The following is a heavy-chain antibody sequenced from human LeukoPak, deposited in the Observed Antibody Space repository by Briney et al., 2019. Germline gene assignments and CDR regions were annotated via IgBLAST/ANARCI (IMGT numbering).Heavy chain of an antibody. D-gene: IGHD2-15*01. Sequence: GASVKVSCKASGYTFIGYYMHWVRQAPGQGLEWMGRINPNSGGTNYAQKFQGRVTMTRDTSISTAYMELSRLRSDDTAVYYCASLGYCSGGSCYSLRAFDIWGQGTMVTVSS. CDR1: GYTFIGYY. CDR2: INPNSGGT. V-gene: IGHV1-2*06. J-gene: IGHJ3*02. CDR3: ASLGYCSGGSCYSLRAFDI.